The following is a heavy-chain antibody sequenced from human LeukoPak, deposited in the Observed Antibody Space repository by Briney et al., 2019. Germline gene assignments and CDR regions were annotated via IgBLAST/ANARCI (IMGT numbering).Heavy chain of an antibody. CDR1: GFTFSSYS. CDR3: AREVYYDYVLYYMDV. J-gene: IGHJ6*03. CDR2: ISSSSSYI. V-gene: IGHV3-21*01. D-gene: IGHD3-16*01. Sequence: GGSLRLSCAASGFTFSSYSMNWVRQAPGKGLEWVSSISSSSSYIYYADSVKGRFTISRDNAKNSLYLQMNSLRAEDTAVYYCAREVYYDYVLYYMDVWGKGTTVTVSS.